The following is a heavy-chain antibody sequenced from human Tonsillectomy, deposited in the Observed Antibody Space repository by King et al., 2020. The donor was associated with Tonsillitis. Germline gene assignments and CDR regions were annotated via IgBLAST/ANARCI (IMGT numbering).Heavy chain of an antibody. CDR1: GYSFTSYW. Sequence: VQLVESGAEVKKPGESLKISCKGSGYSFTSYWIGWVRQMPGKGLEWMGIIYPGDSDTRYSPSLQGQVTFSADKSISTAYLQWSSLKASDTAMYYCARPAGYCSSTSAGCYFEYWGQGTLVTVSS. CDR2: IYPGDSDT. D-gene: IGHD2-2*01. CDR3: ARPAGYCSSTSAGCYFEY. V-gene: IGHV5-51*01. J-gene: IGHJ4*02.